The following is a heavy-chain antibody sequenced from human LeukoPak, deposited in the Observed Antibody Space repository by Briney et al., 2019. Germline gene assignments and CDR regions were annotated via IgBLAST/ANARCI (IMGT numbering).Heavy chain of an antibody. Sequence: SGGSLRLSCAASGFAVSSNYMSWVRQAPGKGLEWVSVIYSGGSTYYADSVKGRFTISRDNSKNTLYLQMNSLRAEDTAVYYCASHLQYSSSFDYWGQGTLVTVSS. V-gene: IGHV3-53*01. CDR1: GFAVSSNY. J-gene: IGHJ4*02. CDR3: ASHLQYSSSFDY. D-gene: IGHD6-13*01. CDR2: IYSGGST.